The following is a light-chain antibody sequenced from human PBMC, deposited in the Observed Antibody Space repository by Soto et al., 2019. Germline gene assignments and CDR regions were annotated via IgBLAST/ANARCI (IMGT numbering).Light chain of an antibody. CDR3: AAWDDSLSGHVV. CDR1: SSNIGSNY. Sequence: QSVLTQPPSASGTPGQRVTISCSGSSSNIGSNYVYWYQQLPGTAPKLLIYRNNQRHSGVPDRFSCSKSGTSASLAISGLRSEDEADYYCAAWDDSLSGHVVFGGGTKLTV. J-gene: IGLJ2*01. V-gene: IGLV1-47*01. CDR2: RNN.